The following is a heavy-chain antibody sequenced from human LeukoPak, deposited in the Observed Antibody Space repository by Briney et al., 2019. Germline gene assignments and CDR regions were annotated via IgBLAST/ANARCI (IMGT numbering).Heavy chain of an antibody. Sequence: GGSLRLSCAASGFTLSTYWMSWVRQAPGKGLEWVTNIKQDGSEKYYVDSVKGRFTISKDNAKNSLYLQMNSLRAEDTAVYYCARPAGWGSLDFWGQGTLVTVSS. D-gene: IGHD7-27*01. V-gene: IGHV3-7*01. CDR1: GFTLSTYW. CDR3: ARPAGWGSLDF. J-gene: IGHJ4*02. CDR2: IKQDGSEK.